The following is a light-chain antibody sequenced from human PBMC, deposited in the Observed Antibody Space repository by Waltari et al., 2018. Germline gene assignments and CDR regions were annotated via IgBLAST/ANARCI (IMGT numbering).Light chain of an antibody. CDR2: DVS. Sequence: QSALTPPASVSGSPGQSTTISCTGTSSDVGRYNYVSWYQQHPGKAPKLMIYDVSNRPSGVSNRFSGSKSGNTASLTISGLQAEDEADYYCFSHTSSITVVFGGGTKLTVL. CDR3: FSHTSSITVV. J-gene: IGLJ2*01. CDR1: SSDVGRYNY. V-gene: IGLV2-14*03.